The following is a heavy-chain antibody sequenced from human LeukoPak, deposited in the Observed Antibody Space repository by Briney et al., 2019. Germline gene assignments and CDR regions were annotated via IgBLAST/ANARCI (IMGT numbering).Heavy chain of an antibody. V-gene: IGHV3-48*03. J-gene: IGHJ4*02. CDR2: ISSSGSTI. D-gene: IGHD3-16*01. Sequence: PGGSLRLSCAASGLTFSSYEMNWVRQAPGKGLEWVSYISSSGSTIYYADSVKGRFTISRDNAKNSLYLQMNSLRAEDTAVYYCARDGDYVWGSYDYWGQETLVTVSS. CDR1: GLTFSSYE. CDR3: ARDGDYVWGSYDY.